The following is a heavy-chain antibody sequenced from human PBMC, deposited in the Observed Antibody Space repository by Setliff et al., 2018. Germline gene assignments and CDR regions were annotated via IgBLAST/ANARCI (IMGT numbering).Heavy chain of an antibody. CDR3: ARPLTGGYAFDI. D-gene: IGHD7-27*01. CDR1: GGSFSGYY. J-gene: IGHJ3*02. CDR2: INHSGSS. Sequence: SETLSLTCAVYGGSFSGYYSSWIRQPPGKGLEWIGEINHSGSSNYNPSLKSRVTMSVDTSKNEFSLNLSSVSAADTAVYYCARPLTGGYAFDIWGQGTMVTVSS. V-gene: IGHV4-34*01.